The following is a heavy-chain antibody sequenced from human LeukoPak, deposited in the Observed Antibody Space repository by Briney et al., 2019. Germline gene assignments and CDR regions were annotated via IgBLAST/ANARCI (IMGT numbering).Heavy chain of an antibody. CDR3: ARYYYDSSGYNNWFDP. CDR2: FDPEDGET. D-gene: IGHD3-22*01. J-gene: IGHJ5*02. Sequence: GASVKVSCKVSGYTLTELSMHWVRQAPGKGLEWMGGFDPEDGETIYAQKFQGRVTMTEDTSTDTAYMELSSLRSEDTAVYYCARYYYDSSGYNNWFDPWGQGTLVTVSS. CDR1: GYTLTELS. V-gene: IGHV1-24*01.